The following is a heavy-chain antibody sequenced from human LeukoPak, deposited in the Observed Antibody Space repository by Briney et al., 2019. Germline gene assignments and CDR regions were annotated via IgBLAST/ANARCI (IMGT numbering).Heavy chain of an antibody. CDR1: GFTFSNFN. J-gene: IGHJ4*02. D-gene: IGHD2-15*01. Sequence: GGSLRLSCAASGFTFSNFNMNWVRQAPGKGLEWVSSISSSSSYIHYADSVKGRFTISRDNAQNPLYLQMNSLRAEDTAVYYCAREEYCSGGSCYPPYYFDYWGQGTLVTVSS. CDR2: ISSSSSYI. V-gene: IGHV3-21*01. CDR3: AREEYCSGGSCYPPYYFDY.